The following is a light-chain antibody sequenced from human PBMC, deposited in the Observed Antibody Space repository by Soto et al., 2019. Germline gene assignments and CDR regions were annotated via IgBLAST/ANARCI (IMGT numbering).Light chain of an antibody. CDR2: GAS. CDR1: QSVSSSF. V-gene: IGKV3-20*01. CDR3: QQYGSSPRT. J-gene: IGKJ2*01. Sequence: EIVLTQSPGTLSLSPGERATLSCRASQSVSSSFLAWYQQKPGQAPRLLIYGASIRATGSPDRFSGSGCGTDFTLAISRREPEDFAVYYCQQYGSSPRTFGQGTKLEIK.